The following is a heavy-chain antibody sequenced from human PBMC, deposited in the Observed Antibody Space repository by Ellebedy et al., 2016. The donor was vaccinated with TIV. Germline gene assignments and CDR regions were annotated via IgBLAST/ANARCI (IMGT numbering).Heavy chain of an antibody. CDR3: ASDERDFDY. V-gene: IGHV4-61*01. D-gene: IGHD1-1*01. CDR1: GGSVTNVRYY. CDR2: IYYNGGT. J-gene: IGHJ4*02. Sequence: SETLSLTXTVLGGSVTNVRYYWSWFRQPPGKEMEWIGYIYYNGGTNYNPSLKSRVTISVDTSKNQFSLKLSSVTAADTAFYYCASDERDFDYWGQGTLVTVSS.